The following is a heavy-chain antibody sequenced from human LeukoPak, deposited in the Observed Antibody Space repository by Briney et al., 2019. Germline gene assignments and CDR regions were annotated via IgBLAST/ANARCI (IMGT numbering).Heavy chain of an antibody. CDR2: ISYDGSNK. D-gene: IGHD1-26*01. J-gene: IGHJ3*02. Sequence: GGSLRLSCAASGFTFSSYAMHWVRQAPGKGLEWVAVISYDGSNKYYADSVEGRFTISRDNSKNTLYLQMNSLRAEDTAVYYCARFVGSSFAFDIWGQGTMVTVSS. CDR3: ARFVGSSFAFDI. V-gene: IGHV3-30-3*01. CDR1: GFTFSSYA.